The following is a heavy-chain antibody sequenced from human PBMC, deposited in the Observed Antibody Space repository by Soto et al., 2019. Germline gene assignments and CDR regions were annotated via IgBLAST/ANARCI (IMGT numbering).Heavy chain of an antibody. J-gene: IGHJ4*02. CDR3: AKVIDRGYSGYRYAFDY. Sequence: PGGSLRLSCAASGFTFSSYAMSWVRQAPGKGLEWVSAISGSGGSTYYADSVKGRFTISRDNSKNTLYLQMNSLRAEDTAVYYCAKVIDRGYSGYRYAFDYWGQGTLVTVSS. D-gene: IGHD5-12*01. CDR2: ISGSGGST. CDR1: GFTFSSYA. V-gene: IGHV3-23*01.